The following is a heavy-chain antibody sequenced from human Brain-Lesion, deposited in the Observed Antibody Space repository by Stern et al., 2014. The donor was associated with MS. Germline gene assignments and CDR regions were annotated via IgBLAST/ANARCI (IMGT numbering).Heavy chain of an antibody. Sequence: VQLVQSGAEVKKPGASVKVSCKASGYTLTDLYMHWVRQAPRKGLEWMGGFDPEDGETIYAQKFQGRVTMTEDTSTDTAYMELSSLRSEDTAVYYCATLSPGAGGNYYRHFDYWGQGTLVTVSS. CDR3: ATLSPGAGGNYYRHFDY. CDR2: FDPEDGET. CDR1: GYTLTDLY. J-gene: IGHJ4*02. D-gene: IGHD1-26*01. V-gene: IGHV1-24*01.